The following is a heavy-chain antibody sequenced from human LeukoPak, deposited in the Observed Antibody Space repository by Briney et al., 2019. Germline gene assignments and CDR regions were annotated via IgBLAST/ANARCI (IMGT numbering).Heavy chain of an antibody. Sequence: ASVKVSCKASGYTFTSYYMHWVRQAPGQGLEWMGIINPSGGSTSYAQKFQGRVTITADESTSTAYMELSSLRSEDTAVYYCARGVVVRNGMDVWGQGTTVTVSS. V-gene: IGHV1-46*01. CDR1: GYTFTSYY. J-gene: IGHJ6*02. CDR2: INPSGGST. CDR3: ARGVVVRNGMDV. D-gene: IGHD2-2*01.